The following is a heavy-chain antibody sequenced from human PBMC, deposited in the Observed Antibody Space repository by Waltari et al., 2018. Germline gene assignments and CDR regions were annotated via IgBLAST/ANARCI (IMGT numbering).Heavy chain of an antibody. CDR3: ARRGLMGLYGDSRRDAFDI. CDR2: TYPGDSDT. Sequence: EVQLVQSGAEVKKPGESLKISCKGSGYSFTSYWIGWVRQMHGKGLEWMGITYPGDSDTRYSPSFQVQVTISADKSISTAYLQWSSLKASDTAMYYCARRGLMGLYGDSRRDAFDIWGQGTMVTVSS. D-gene: IGHD4-17*01. CDR1: GYSFTSYW. J-gene: IGHJ3*02. V-gene: IGHV5-51*01.